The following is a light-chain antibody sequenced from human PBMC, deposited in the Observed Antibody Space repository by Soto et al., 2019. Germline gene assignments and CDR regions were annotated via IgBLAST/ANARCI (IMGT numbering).Light chain of an antibody. J-gene: IGKJ1*01. V-gene: IGKV3-11*01. CDR2: DAS. CDR1: QSVSSY. CDR3: QQRSNWTWT. Sequence: EIVLTQSPATLSLSPGERATLSCRASQSVSSYLAWYRQKPGQAPRLLIYDASNRATGIPARFSGSGSGTDFTLTISSLEPEDFAVYYCQQRSNWTWTFGQGTKVDIK.